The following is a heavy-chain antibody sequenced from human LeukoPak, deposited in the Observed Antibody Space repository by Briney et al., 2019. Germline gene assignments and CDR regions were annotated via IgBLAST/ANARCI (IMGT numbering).Heavy chain of an antibody. J-gene: IGHJ4*02. V-gene: IGHV4-38-2*01. D-gene: IGHD3-22*01. CDR2: IYYSGST. CDR3: ARQDSMIVVVHDY. Sequence: SETLSLTCAVSGYSISSGYYWGWIRQPPGEGLEWIGSIYYSGSTYYNPSLKSRVTISVDTSKNQFSLKLSSVTAADTAVYYCARQDSMIVVVHDYWGQGTLVTVSS. CDR1: GYSISSGYY.